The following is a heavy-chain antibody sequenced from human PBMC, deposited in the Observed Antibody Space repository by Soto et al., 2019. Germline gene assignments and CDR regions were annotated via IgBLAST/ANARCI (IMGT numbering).Heavy chain of an antibody. V-gene: IGHV4-59*08. CDR1: GGSISYSY. D-gene: IGHD5-12*01. CDR3: ARQPPATAAFDI. CDR2: IHNNGES. Sequence: QVQLQESGPGLVKPSETLSLTCTVSGGSISYSYWSWIRQSPGEGLEWIGYIHNNGESNYNPSLKSRVTMSLHPSKTQVSLNLTSVTAADTAVYYCARQPPATAAFDIWGQGTMVTVSS. J-gene: IGHJ3*02.